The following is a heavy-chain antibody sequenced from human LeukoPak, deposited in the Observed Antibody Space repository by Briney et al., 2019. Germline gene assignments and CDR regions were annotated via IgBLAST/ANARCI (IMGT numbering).Heavy chain of an antibody. CDR2: ITTSDGNT. D-gene: IGHD7-27*01. V-gene: IGHV3-23*01. Sequence: GSLRLSCAASGFTFSSYAISWVRQAPGKGLEWVSTITTSDGNTYYADSVKGRFTVSRDNSKNTLFLQMNSLRAEDTAVYYCAKDGGLWVSAHWGDSWGRGTLVTVSS. J-gene: IGHJ4*02. CDR1: GFTFSSYA. CDR3: AKDGGLWVSAHWGDS.